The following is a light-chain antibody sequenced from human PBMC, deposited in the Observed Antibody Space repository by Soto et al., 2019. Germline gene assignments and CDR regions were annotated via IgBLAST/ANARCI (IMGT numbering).Light chain of an antibody. CDR2: QAS. J-gene: IGKJ1*01. CDR1: QNINVW. Sequence: DIQMTQSPSTLSASIGDRVTITCRASQNINVWLAWYQQKPGKAPKFLIYQASTLQSGVPSRYSGSGSGTEFTLTISSLQPDDFATYYCQQHEANPLTFGQGTKVEIK. CDR3: QQHEANPLT. V-gene: IGKV1-5*03.